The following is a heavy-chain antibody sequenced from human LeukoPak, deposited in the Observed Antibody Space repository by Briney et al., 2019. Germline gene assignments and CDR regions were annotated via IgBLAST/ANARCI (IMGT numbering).Heavy chain of an antibody. D-gene: IGHD5-12*01. J-gene: IGHJ4*02. V-gene: IGHV1-69*13. CDR2: IIPIFGTA. Sequence: GASVKVSCKASGGTFSSYAISWVRQAPGQGLEWMGGIIPIFGTANYAQKFQGRVTITADESTSTAYMELSSLRSEDTAVYYCARDGHSGYGGDYWGQGTLVTVSS. CDR3: ARDGHSGYGGDY. CDR1: GGTFSSYA.